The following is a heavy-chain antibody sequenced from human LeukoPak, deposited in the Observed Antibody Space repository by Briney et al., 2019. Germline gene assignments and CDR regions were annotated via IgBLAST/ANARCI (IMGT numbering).Heavy chain of an antibody. V-gene: IGHV4-59*08. CDR2: ISDRDGA. CDR3: ARLPTH. CDR1: GGSISTYY. J-gene: IGHJ4*02. Sequence: SETLSLTCTVSGGSISTYYWSWIRQPPEKGLEWLGYISDRDGASHNPSLKSRVTMSIDTSKTHFSLKLNSVTAADTAVYYCARLPTHWGQGILVTVAS. D-gene: IGHD4-17*01.